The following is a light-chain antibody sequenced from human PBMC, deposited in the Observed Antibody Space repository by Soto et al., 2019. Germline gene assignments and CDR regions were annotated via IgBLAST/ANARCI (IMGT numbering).Light chain of an antibody. Sequence: DIQMSQSPSSLSASVGDSVTITCRASQTIKNYLNWYQQKPGRAPNLLIYSASTLHSGVPSRFSGTKSATDFTLTITSLQPEDFATYYCQQSFSPLTFGGGTPQLTFGGGTKVEIK. CDR2: SAS. J-gene: IGKJ4*01. CDR1: QTIKNY. V-gene: IGKV1-39*01. CDR3: QQSFSPLTFGGGTPQLT.